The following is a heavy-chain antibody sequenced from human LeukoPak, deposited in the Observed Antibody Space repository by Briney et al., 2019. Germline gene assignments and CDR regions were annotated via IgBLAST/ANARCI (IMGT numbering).Heavy chain of an antibody. J-gene: IGHJ4*02. Sequence: GGSLRLSCEVSGFPFSSHAMSWVRQAPGRGLEWVSGISISADMTYYADSVQGRFIISRDNSKNTVYLQMDSLRVEDMAVYYCANEEVPNDYWGQGTLVTVSS. CDR1: GFPFSSHA. CDR2: ISISADMT. V-gene: IGHV3-23*01. D-gene: IGHD4/OR15-4a*01. CDR3: ANEEVPNDY.